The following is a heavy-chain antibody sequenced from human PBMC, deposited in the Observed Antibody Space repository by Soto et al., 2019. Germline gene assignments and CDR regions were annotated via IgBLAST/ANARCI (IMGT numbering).Heavy chain of an antibody. J-gene: IGHJ6*02. CDR3: ARDIIAAAGTIYYYYGMDV. V-gene: IGHV4-61*01. Sequence: SETLSLSCTVSGGSVSSGSYYWSWIRQPPGKGREWIGYIYYSGSTNYNPSLKSRVTISVDTSKNQFSLKLSSVTAADTAVYYCARDIIAAAGTIYYYYGMDVWGQGTTVTVSS. CDR2: IYYSGST. CDR1: GGSVSSGSYY. D-gene: IGHD6-13*01.